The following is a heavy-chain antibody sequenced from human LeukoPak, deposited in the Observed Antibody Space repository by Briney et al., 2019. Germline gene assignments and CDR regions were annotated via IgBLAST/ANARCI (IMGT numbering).Heavy chain of an antibody. D-gene: IGHD2-2*01. Sequence: ASVKVSCKASGYTFTSYAMNWVRQAPGQGLEWMGWINTNTGNPTYAQGFTGRFVFSLDTSVSTAYLQISSLKAEDTAVYYCARGEGTLIVVVPAAIDYWGQGTLVTVSS. V-gene: IGHV7-4-1*02. J-gene: IGHJ4*02. CDR2: INTNTGNP. CDR3: ARGEGTLIVVVPAAIDY. CDR1: GYTFTSYA.